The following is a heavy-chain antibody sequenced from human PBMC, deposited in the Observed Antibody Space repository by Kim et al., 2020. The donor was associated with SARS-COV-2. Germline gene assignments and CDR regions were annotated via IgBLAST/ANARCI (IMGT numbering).Heavy chain of an antibody. CDR2: ISGSGDNT. CDR3: AHPRQPDY. CDR1: GFTFSDYG. D-gene: IGHD6-13*01. V-gene: IGHV3-23*01. Sequence: GGSLRLSCAASGFTFSDYGMSWVRQAPGKGLEWVSGISGSGDNTSYADSVKGRFTISRDNSKNALYLQMSSLRAEDKAIYDCAHPRQPDYWGQGTLVTVSS. J-gene: IGHJ4*02.